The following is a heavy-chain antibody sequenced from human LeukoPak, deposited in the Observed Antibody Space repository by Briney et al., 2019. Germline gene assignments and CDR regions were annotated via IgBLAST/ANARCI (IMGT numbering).Heavy chain of an antibody. D-gene: IGHD5-24*01. Sequence: SETLSLTCTVSGGSISSGSYYWSWIRQPAGKGLEWIGRIYTSGSTNYNPSLKSRVTISVDTSKNQFSLKLSSVTAADTAVYYCVSGTWLSPRMDYWGQGTLVTVSS. V-gene: IGHV4-61*02. CDR1: GGSISSGSYY. J-gene: IGHJ4*02. CDR2: IYTSGST. CDR3: VSGTWLSPRMDY.